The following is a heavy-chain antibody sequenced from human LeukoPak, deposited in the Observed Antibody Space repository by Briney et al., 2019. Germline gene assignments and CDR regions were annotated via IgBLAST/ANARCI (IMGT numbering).Heavy chain of an antibody. J-gene: IGHJ4*02. CDR2: IRYDGSNK. CDR3: AKASAIDY. V-gene: IGHV3-30*02. CDR1: GFTFSGYD. Sequence: PGGSLRLSCAASGFTFSGYDMHWVRQAPGKGLEWVAFIRYDGSNKYYTDSVKGRFTISRDNSKNTLYLQMNSLRPEDTAVYYCAKASAIDYWGQGTLATVSS.